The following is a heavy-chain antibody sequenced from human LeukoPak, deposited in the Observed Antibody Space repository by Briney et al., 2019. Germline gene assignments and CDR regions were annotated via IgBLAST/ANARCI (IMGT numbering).Heavy chain of an antibody. CDR1: GGSISSYY. CDR3: ARDLDQWLGTFDY. CDR2: IYYSGST. D-gene: IGHD6-19*01. V-gene: IGHV4-59*01. J-gene: IGHJ4*02. Sequence: SETLSLTCTVSGGSISSYYWSWIRQPPGKGLEWIGYIYYSGSTNYNPSLKSRVTISVDASKNQFSLKLSSVTAADTAVYYCARDLDQWLGTFDYWGQGTLVTVSS.